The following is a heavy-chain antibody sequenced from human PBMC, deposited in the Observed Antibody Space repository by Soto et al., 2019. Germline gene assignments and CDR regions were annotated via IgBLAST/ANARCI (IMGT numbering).Heavy chain of an antibody. V-gene: IGHV3-30*18. D-gene: IGHD5-12*01. CDR2: ISYDGSNK. J-gene: IGHJ3*02. CDR3: AKDNGSGCDWLRVGDASDI. Sequence: QVQLVESGGGVVQPGRSLRLSCAASGFTFSSYGMHWVRQAPGKGLEWVAVISYDGSNKYYADSVKGRLTISRDNSKNWRSXQMNSLRGEATAVYYCAKDNGSGCDWLRVGDASDIWGQGTMVTVSS. CDR1: GFTFSSYG.